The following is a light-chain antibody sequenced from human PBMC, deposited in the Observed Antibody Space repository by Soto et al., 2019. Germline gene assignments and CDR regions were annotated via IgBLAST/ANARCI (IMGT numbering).Light chain of an antibody. J-gene: IGKJ5*01. CDR3: QQLLSYPIT. V-gene: IGKV1-9*01. CDR1: QSVSNY. CDR2: HAS. Sequence: LTQSPATLSLSPGETATLSCRASQSVSNYLAWYQQKPGTAPKVLIYHASNLQSGVPSRFSGSGSGTEFTLTISSLQPDDFATYYCQQLLSYPITFGQGTRLEIK.